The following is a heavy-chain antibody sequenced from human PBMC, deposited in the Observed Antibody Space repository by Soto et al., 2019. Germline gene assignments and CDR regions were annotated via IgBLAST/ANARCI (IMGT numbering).Heavy chain of an antibody. V-gene: IGHV3-30*18. J-gene: IGHJ4*02. CDR1: GFTFSSHG. Sequence: QVQLVESGGGVVQPGRSLRLSCAASGFTFSSHGMHWVRQAPGKGLEWVAGISYDGGNKYYADSVKGRFTISSDNSKNTLYLQMNSLRAEYTALYYCAKDWGGEGYSYASTIDYWGQGSLVTVSS. CDR3: AKDWGGEGYSYASTIDY. CDR2: ISYDGGNK. D-gene: IGHD5-18*01.